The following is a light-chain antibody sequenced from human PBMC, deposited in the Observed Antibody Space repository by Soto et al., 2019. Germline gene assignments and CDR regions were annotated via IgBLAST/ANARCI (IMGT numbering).Light chain of an antibody. CDR2: DVS. CDR3: CSYADNYSYV. J-gene: IGLJ1*01. CDR1: SSDVGAYNY. Sequence: QSALTQPRSVSGSPGQSVTIPCTGTSSDVGAYNYVSWYQQHPGKAPKLMTYDVSKRPSGVPDRFSGSKSGNTASLTISGLQAEDEADYYCCSYADNYSYVFGTGTKVTV. V-gene: IGLV2-11*01.